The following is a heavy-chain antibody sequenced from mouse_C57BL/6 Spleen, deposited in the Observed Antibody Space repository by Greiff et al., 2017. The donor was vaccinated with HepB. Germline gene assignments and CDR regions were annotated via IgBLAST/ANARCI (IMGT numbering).Heavy chain of an antibody. CDR3: TRVGYYYPWYFDV. J-gene: IGHJ1*03. V-gene: IGHV5-9-1*02. D-gene: IGHD1-1*01. CDR2: ISSGGDYI. Sequence: EVMLVESGEGLVKPGGSLKLSCAASGFTFSSYAMSWVRQTPEKRLEWVAYISSGGDYIYYADTVKGRFTISRDNARNTLYLQMSSLKSEDTAMYYCTRVGYYYPWYFDVWGTGTTVTVSS. CDR1: GFTFSSYA.